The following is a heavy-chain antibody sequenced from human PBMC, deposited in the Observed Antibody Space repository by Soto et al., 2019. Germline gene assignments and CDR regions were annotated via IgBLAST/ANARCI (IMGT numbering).Heavy chain of an antibody. CDR3: ARRQWLVGGYYYGLDV. D-gene: IGHD6-19*01. CDR2: TSAYNGNT. V-gene: IGHV1-18*01. CDR1: GYTFTSYG. J-gene: IGHJ6*02. Sequence: QVQLVQSGAEVKKPGASVKVSCKASGYTFTSYGISWVRQAPGQGLEWMGWTSAYNGNTNYAQKRQRRVTMTTDTYTSTAYRELRSLRSDDTAVYCCARRQWLVGGYYYGLDVWGQGTTVTVSS.